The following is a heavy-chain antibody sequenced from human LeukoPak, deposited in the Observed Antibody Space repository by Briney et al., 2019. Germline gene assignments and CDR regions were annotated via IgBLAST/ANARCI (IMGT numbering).Heavy chain of an antibody. CDR2: MNPNSGNT. V-gene: IGHV1-8*01. CDR3: ARDSTLNYGMDV. CDR1: GYTLTSYD. D-gene: IGHD2/OR15-2a*01. Sequence: GASVKVSCKASGYTLTSYDINWVRQATGQGLEWMGWMNPNSGNTGYAQKFQGRVTMTRNTSISTAYMELSSLRSEDTAVYYCARDSTLNYGMDVWGQGTTVTVSS. J-gene: IGHJ6*02.